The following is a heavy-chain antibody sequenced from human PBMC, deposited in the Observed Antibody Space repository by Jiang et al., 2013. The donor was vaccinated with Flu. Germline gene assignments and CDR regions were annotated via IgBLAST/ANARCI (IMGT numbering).Heavy chain of an antibody. D-gene: IGHD5-12*01. CDR3: ARAEKYSGFELPYFVY. Sequence: GSGLVKPSETLSLICSVSGGSMRSDTYYWGWIRQPPGKRLEWIGSIYYSGGTYYNPSLKSRVALSVDTSKNHFSLKLRFVTAADTAVYYCARAEKYSGFELPYFVYWGQGSWSPSPQ. CDR2: IYYSGGT. V-gene: IGHV4-39*07. J-gene: IGHJ4*02. CDR1: GGSMRSDTYY.